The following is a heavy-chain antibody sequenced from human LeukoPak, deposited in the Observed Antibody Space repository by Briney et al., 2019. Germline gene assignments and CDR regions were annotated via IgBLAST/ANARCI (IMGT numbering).Heavy chain of an antibody. CDR3: AREGAMVRLKTSFDY. J-gene: IGHJ4*02. CDR2: IYYSGST. D-gene: IGHD3-10*01. V-gene: IGHV4-59*12. Sequence: SETLSLTCTVSGGSISSYYWSWIRQPPGEGLEWIGSIYYSGSTYYNPSLKSRVTISVDTSKNQFSLKLSSVTAADTAVYYCAREGAMVRLKTSFDYWGQGTLVTVSS. CDR1: GGSISSYY.